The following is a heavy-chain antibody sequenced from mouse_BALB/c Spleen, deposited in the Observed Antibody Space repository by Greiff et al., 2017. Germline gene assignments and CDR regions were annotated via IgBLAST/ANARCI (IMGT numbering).Heavy chain of an antibody. Sequence: QVQLKQSGPDLVAPSQSLSITCTVSGFSLTSYGVHWVRQPPGKGLEWLVVIWSDGSTTYNSALKSRLSISKDNSKSQVFLKMNSLQTDDTAMYYCARHRWEDYAMDYWGQGTSVTVSS. V-gene: IGHV2-6-2*01. CDR3: ARHRWEDYAMDY. J-gene: IGHJ4*01. CDR2: IWSDGST. CDR1: GFSLTSYG. D-gene: IGHD1-1*02.